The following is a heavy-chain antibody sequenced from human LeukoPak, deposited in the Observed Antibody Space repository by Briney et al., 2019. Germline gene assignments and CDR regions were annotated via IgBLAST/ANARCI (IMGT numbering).Heavy chain of an antibody. V-gene: IGHV4-59*05. CDR1: GFTFSSYT. J-gene: IGHJ3*02. CDR2: IYYSGST. CDR3: ARGGPGALYGDYEGDAFDI. Sequence: GSLRLSCAASGFTFSSYTMNWVRQAPGKGLEWIGSIYYSGSTYYNPSLKSRVTISVDTSKNQFSLQLNSVTPEDTAVYYCARGGPGALYGDYEGDAFDIWGQGTMVTVSS. D-gene: IGHD4-17*01.